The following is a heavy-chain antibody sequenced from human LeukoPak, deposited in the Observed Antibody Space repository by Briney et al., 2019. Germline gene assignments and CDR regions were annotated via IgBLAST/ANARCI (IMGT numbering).Heavy chain of an antibody. CDR1: GGSISSYY. CDR3: ARSGGAAGSHSSWYYYNKDGRKINWFDP. J-gene: IGHJ5*02. D-gene: IGHD6-13*01. CDR2: IYYSGST. Sequence: PSETLSLTCTVSGGSISSYYWSWIRQPPGKGLEWIGYIYYSGSTNYNPSLKSRVTISVDTSKNQFSLKLSSVTAADTAVYYCARSGGAAGSHSSWYYYNKDGRKINWFDPWGQGTLVTVSS. V-gene: IGHV4-59*12.